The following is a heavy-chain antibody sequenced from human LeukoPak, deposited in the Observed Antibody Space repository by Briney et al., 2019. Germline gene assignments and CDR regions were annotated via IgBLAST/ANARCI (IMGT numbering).Heavy chain of an antibody. Sequence: PGGSLRLSCAASGFTFSSYWMSWVRQAPGKGLEWVANIKQDGSEKYYVDSVKGRFTISRDNAKNSLYLQMNSLRAEDTAVYYCARVRGYSYGPYSYYYYGMDVWGKGTTVTVSP. CDR2: IKQDGSEK. D-gene: IGHD5-18*01. CDR3: ARVRGYSYGPYSYYYYGMDV. V-gene: IGHV3-7*03. J-gene: IGHJ6*04. CDR1: GFTFSSYW.